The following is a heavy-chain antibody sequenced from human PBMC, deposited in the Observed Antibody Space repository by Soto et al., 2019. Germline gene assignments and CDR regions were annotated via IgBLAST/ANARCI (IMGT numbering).Heavy chain of an antibody. CDR3: ARGLNKAAGGAFDI. D-gene: IGHD3-16*01. CDR2: VSGDARDT. V-gene: IGHV3-30*19. CDR1: WVSFSWAG. J-gene: IGHJ3*02. Sequence: QVQLVQSGGGAVLPGNSLRLSCEASWVSFSWAGMHWLRQTPGKGLEWVAAVSGDARDTLYAYSVKGRFTISRDNRKSRLFLQMNSLVAEDATVYYCARGLNKAAGGAFDIWGQGALVTVSS.